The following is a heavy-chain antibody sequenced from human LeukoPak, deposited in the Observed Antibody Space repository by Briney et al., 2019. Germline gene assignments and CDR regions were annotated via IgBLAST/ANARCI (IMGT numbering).Heavy chain of an antibody. CDR1: GHTFTSYG. CDR3: ARVRGNIAAAGTGDY. V-gene: IGHV1-18*01. CDR2: MSAYNGNT. Sequence: ASVKVSCKASGHTFTSYGISWVRQAPGQGLEWMGWMSAYNGNTNYAQKLQGRVTMTTDTSTSTAYMELRSLRSDDTAVYYCARVRGNIAAAGTGDYWGQGTLVTVSS. J-gene: IGHJ4*02. D-gene: IGHD6-13*01.